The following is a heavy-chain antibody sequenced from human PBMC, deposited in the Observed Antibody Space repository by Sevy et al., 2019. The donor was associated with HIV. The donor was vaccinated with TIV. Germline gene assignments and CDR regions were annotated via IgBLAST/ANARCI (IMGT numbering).Heavy chain of an antibody. V-gene: IGHV3-33*06. CDR2: IWYDGGNK. CDR3: AKDRVVRGVTDAFDI. J-gene: IGHJ3*02. D-gene: IGHD3-10*01. Sequence: GGSLRLSCAASGFTFSSYGMHWVRQAPGKGLEWVAVIWYDGGNKYYADSVKGRFTISRDNSKNTLYLQMNSLRAEDTAVYYCAKDRVVRGVTDAFDIWGQGTMVTVSS. CDR1: GFTFSSYG.